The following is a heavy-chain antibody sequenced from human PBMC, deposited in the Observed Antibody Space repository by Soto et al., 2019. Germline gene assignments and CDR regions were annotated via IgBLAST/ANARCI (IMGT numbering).Heavy chain of an antibody. CDR1: GFTFRIYA. CDR2: ITGSGAGS. Sequence: EVQLLESGGGWLQPGGSLRLSCEASGFTFRIYAMNWDRQAPGKVLAWVSGITGSGAGSYYSDSVKGRFTISRDNSKNTLYLQMTSLRAEDTAVYYCAKAYSNSWPNDWFDPWGQGTLVTVSS. D-gene: IGHD6-13*01. V-gene: IGHV3-23*01. J-gene: IGHJ5*02. CDR3: AKAYSNSWPNDWFDP.